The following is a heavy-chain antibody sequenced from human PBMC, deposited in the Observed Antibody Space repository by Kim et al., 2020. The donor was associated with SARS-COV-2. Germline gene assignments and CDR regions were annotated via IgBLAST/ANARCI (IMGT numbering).Heavy chain of an antibody. CDR2: IYPGDSDT. CDR1: GYSFTSYW. V-gene: IGHV5-51*01. CDR3: ARLMGYYYDSSGYLAY. D-gene: IGHD3-22*01. Sequence: GESLKISCKGSGYSFTSYWIGWVRQMPGKGLEWMGIIYPGDSDTRYSPSFQGQVTISADKSISTAYLQWSSLKASDIAMYYCARLMGYYYDSSGYLAYWGQGTLVTVSS. J-gene: IGHJ4*02.